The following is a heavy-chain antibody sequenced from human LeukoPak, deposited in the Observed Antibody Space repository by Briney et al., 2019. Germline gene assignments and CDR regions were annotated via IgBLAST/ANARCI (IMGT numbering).Heavy chain of an antibody. CDR2: IIPIFGTA. D-gene: IGHD3-22*01. Sequence: GASVKVSCKASGGTFSSYAISWVRQAPGQGLEWMGGIIPIFGTANYAQKFQGRVTITTDESTSTAYMELSSLRPEDTAVYYCARDQGGYYDSSGYFDYWGQGTLVTVSS. V-gene: IGHV1-69*05. CDR3: ARDQGGYYDSSGYFDY. J-gene: IGHJ4*02. CDR1: GGTFSSYA.